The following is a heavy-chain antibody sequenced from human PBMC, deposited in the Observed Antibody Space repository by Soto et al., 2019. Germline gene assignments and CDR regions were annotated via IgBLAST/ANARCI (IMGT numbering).Heavy chain of an antibody. V-gene: IGHV1-3*01. CDR2: INVGNGNT. CDR1: GYTFTSYA. CDR3: ARGERYYYDSSGYFGFDY. D-gene: IGHD3-22*01. J-gene: IGHJ4*02. Sequence: GASVKVSCKASGYTFTSYAMHWVRQAPGQRLEWMGWINVGNGNTKYSQKFQGRVTITRDTSASTAYMELSSLRSEDTAVYYCARGERYYYDSSGYFGFDYWGQGTLVTVSS.